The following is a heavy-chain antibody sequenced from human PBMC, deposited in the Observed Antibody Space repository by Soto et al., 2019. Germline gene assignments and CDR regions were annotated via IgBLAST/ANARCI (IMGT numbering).Heavy chain of an antibody. Sequence: GGSLRLSCAASGFTFSSYGIHWVRQAPGKGLEWVAVISYDGSNKYYADSVKGRFTISRDNSKNTLYLQMNSLRAEDTAVYYCAKDLAVAGTWAFDIRGQGTMVT. CDR3: AKDLAVAGTWAFDI. J-gene: IGHJ3*02. V-gene: IGHV3-30*18. CDR2: ISYDGSNK. CDR1: GFTFSSYG. D-gene: IGHD6-19*01.